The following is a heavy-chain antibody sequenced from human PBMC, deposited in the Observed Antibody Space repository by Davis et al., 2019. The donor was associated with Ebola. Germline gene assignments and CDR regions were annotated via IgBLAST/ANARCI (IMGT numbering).Heavy chain of an antibody. V-gene: IGHV5-51*01. CDR2: IFTGDSDT. J-gene: IGHJ3*02. CDR1: GNSFNSHW. Sequence: GESLKIPCKDSGNSFNSHWIGWVRQLPGKGLEWMGVIFTGDSDTRYSPSFRGQVTISADNSIKTAFLHWSSLKASDTAIYYCASLRRSITGFDDGYDIWGQGTMVTVS. CDR3: ASLRRSITGFDDGYDI. D-gene: IGHD3-9*01.